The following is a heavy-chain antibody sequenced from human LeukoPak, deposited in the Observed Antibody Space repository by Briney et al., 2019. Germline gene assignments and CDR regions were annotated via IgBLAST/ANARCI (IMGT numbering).Heavy chain of an antibody. V-gene: IGHV3-33*01. CDR1: GFTFSSYG. Sequence: PGGSLRLSCAASGFTFSSYGMHWVRQAPGKGLEWVAVIWYDGSNKYYADSVKGRFTISRDNSKNTLYLQMNSLRAEDTAVYYCARDLHGYCSGGSCCPSYYFDYWGQGTLVAVSS. J-gene: IGHJ4*02. CDR3: ARDLHGYCSGGSCCPSYYFDY. CDR2: IWYDGSNK. D-gene: IGHD2-15*01.